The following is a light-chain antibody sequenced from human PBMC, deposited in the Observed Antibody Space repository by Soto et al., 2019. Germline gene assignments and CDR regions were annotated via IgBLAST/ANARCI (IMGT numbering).Light chain of an antibody. CDR1: QSLVYRDGNAY. Sequence: DVVMTQSPLSLPVTLGQPASISCRSSQSLVYRDGNAYLNWFHQRPGQSPRRLIYKASKRDSGGTVIFRGTESGSAFTLQITMVEAQDVGIYYCMQGTHWPPTFGRETRVEIK. J-gene: IGKJ1*01. V-gene: IGKV2-30*01. CDR3: MQGTHWPPT. CDR2: KAS.